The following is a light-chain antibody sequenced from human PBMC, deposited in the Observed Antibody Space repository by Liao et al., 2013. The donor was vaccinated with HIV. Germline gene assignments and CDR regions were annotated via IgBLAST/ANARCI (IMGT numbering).Light chain of an antibody. V-gene: IGLV3-21*01. J-gene: IGLJ3*02. CDR2: YDN. CDR3: QAWDSSLRV. Sequence: SYVLTQPPSMSVAPGATASITCGGNNIGSESVHWYQQRPGQAPVLVIYYDNERPSGIPERFSGSNSGNTATLTIARVEAGDEADYYCQAWDSSLRVFGGGTKLTVL. CDR1: NIGSES.